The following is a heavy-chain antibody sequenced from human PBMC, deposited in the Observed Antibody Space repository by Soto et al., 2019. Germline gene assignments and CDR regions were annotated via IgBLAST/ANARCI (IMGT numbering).Heavy chain of an antibody. CDR2: IYYGGRT. Sequence: QMQLQESGPGLVKASETLSLTCTVSGGSISSRSYYWGWIRQPPGKGLEWIGSIYYGGRTSYNPSLKSRVTISVDTSKNQFSLKVSSVTAADTAVYYCARHFEARPWDFDYWGQGTLVTVSS. V-gene: IGHV4-39*01. CDR1: GGSISSRSYY. CDR3: ARHFEARPWDFDY. J-gene: IGHJ4*02. D-gene: IGHD1-26*01.